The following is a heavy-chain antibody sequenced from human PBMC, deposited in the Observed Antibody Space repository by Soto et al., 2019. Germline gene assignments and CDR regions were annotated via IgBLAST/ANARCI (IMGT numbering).Heavy chain of an antibody. Sequence: QVQLQESGPGLVKPSETLSLTCTVSGGSISSYYWSWIRQPPGKGLEWIGYIYYSGSTNYNPSLKSRVTISVDTSKNQFSLKRSSVTAADTAVYYCASRYGAGFDYWGQGTLVTVSS. CDR1: GGSISSYY. D-gene: IGHD3-9*01. CDR3: ASRYGAGFDY. V-gene: IGHV4-59*01. J-gene: IGHJ4*02. CDR2: IYYSGST.